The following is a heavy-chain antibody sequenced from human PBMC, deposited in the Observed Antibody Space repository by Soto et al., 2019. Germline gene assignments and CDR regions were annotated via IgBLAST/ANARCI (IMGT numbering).Heavy chain of an antibody. J-gene: IGHJ4*02. D-gene: IGHD5-18*01. V-gene: IGHV4-4*08. CDR2: IFTTGST. CDR3: AREVPFSYGYTLFDY. Sequence: QVQLQESGPGLVKPSETLSLTCTVSGGSMRNSYWSWIRQSPGKGLEWIGYIFTTGSTKYNPSLRSRVTISLDTSKNQFSLQLNSVTAADTDMYYCAREVPFSYGYTLFDYWGQGTLVTVSS. CDR1: GGSMRNSY.